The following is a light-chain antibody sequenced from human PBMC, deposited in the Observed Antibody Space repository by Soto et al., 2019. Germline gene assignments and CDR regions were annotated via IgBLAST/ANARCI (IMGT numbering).Light chain of an antibody. V-gene: IGKV1-33*01. J-gene: IGKJ2*01. Sequence: DIQMTQSPSSLSASVGDRVTITCQASQDISNFLNWYQQKPGKAPKLLIYDASNLEAGVPTRFSGSGSGTDFIFPISSLQPEDIATYYCQQYDNVPRYTFGQGTKLEIK. CDR3: QQYDNVPRYT. CDR1: QDISNF. CDR2: DAS.